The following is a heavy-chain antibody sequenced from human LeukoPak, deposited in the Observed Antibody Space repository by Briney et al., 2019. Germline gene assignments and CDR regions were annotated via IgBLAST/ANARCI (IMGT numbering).Heavy chain of an antibody. J-gene: IGHJ4*02. CDR1: GGSFSGYY. D-gene: IGHD6-19*01. CDR3: ASSSGWYGTQLGY. V-gene: IGHV4-34*01. CDR2: INHSGST. Sequence: SETLSLTCAVYGGSFSGYYWSWIRQPPGKGLEWIGEINHSGSTNYNPSLKSRVTISVDTSKNQFSLKLSSVTAADTAVYYCASSSGWYGTQLGYWGQGTLVTVSS.